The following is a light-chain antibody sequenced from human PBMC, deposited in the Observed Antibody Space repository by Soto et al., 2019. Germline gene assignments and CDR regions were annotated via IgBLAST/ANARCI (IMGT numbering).Light chain of an antibody. CDR1: SSDVGAYNY. CDR2: EVS. Sequence: QSALTQPASVSGSPGQSITISCTGTSSDVGAYNYVSWYQQHPGKAPKLMIFEVSDRPSGVSNRFSGSKSGNTASLTISGLQAEDEADYYCNSYTSSSTDVFGTGTKVTVL. CDR3: NSYTSSSTDV. V-gene: IGLV2-14*01. J-gene: IGLJ1*01.